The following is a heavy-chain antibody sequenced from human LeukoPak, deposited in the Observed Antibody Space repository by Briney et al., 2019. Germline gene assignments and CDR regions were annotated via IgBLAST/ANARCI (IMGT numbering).Heavy chain of an antibody. CDR1: GYRFSAYW. V-gene: IGHV5-51*01. J-gene: IGHJ3*01. D-gene: IGHD3-22*01. Sequence: GESLKISCKGSGYRFSAYWIAWARQMPGKGLEWMGIIYPDDSDTRYSPSFQGQVTISADKSVSTAYLQWSSLKASDTAMYFCARPNITSYYDSRGYVAFDVWGQGTIVTVSS. CDR3: ARPNITSYYDSRGYVAFDV. CDR2: IYPDDSDT.